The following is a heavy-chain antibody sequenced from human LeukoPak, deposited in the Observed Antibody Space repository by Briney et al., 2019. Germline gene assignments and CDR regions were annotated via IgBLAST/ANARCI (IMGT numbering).Heavy chain of an antibody. D-gene: IGHD1-14*01. CDR1: GFTFSTYT. V-gene: IGHV3-23*01. CDR3: AKDLKPDDIWDVDY. CDR2: IYGSGGAT. Sequence: GGSLRLSCAASGFTFSTYTMNWVRQAPGKGLEWVSGIYGSGGATFYADSVKGRFTISRDNSKNTLFLHMDSLRDEDTALYYCAKDLKPDDIWDVDYWGQGTLVTVSS. J-gene: IGHJ4*02.